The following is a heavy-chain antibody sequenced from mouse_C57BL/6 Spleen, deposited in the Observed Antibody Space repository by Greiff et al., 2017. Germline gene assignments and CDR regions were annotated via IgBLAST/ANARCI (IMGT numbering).Heavy chain of an antibody. J-gene: IGHJ2*01. CDR3: ANCGNYPDY. CDR2: IDPSDSYT. CDR1: GYTFTSYW. V-gene: IGHV1-50*01. D-gene: IGHD1-1*01. Sequence: QVQLQQPGAELVKPGASVKLSCKASGYTFTSYWMQWVKQRPGKGLEWIGEIDPSDSYTNYNQKFNGKATLTVDTSSITAYMQLSSLTSEDSAVYYCANCGNYPDYWGQGTTLTVSS.